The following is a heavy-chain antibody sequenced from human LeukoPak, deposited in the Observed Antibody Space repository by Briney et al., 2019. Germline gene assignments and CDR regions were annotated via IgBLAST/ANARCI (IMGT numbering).Heavy chain of an antibody. Sequence: GGSLRLSCAASGFTLSSDGRNWVRQAPGKGLVWVSRINRDGRSTTYADSVKGRFTISRDNAKNTLYLQMNSLRAEDTAVYYCARHPYDILTGRSFDYYRRGTGITVSS. CDR2: INRDGRST. J-gene: IGHJ4*02. CDR3: ARHPYDILTGRSFDY. CDR1: GFTLSSDG. D-gene: IGHD3-9*01. V-gene: IGHV3-74*01.